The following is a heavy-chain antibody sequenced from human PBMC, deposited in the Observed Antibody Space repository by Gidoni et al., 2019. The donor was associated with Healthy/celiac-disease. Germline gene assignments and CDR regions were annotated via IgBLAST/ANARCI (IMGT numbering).Heavy chain of an antibody. V-gene: IGHV1-2*02. Sequence: QVQLVQSGAEVKKPGASVKVSCTASGYTFTGYYMHWGRQAPGQGLEWMGWINPNSGGTNYAQKFQGRVTMTRDTSISTAYMELSRLRSDDTAVYYCARGVLPFDYGGNSFDYWGQGTLVTVSS. J-gene: IGHJ4*02. CDR3: ARGVLPFDYGGNSFDY. CDR1: GYTFTGYY. CDR2: INPNSGGT. D-gene: IGHD4-17*01.